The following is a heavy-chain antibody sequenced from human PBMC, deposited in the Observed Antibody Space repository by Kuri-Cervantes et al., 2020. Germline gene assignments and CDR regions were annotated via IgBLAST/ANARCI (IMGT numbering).Heavy chain of an antibody. CDR3: ARSGIAVAARENRNTVFDP. CDR1: GFTFSSYW. V-gene: IGHV3-48*04. D-gene: IGHD6-19*01. J-gene: IGHJ5*02. CDR2: ISSSGSTI. Sequence: GESLKISCAASGFTFSSYWMSWVRQAPGKGLEWVSYISSSGSTIYYADSVKGRFTISRDNAKNSLYLQMNSLRAEDTAVYYCARSGIAVAARENRNTVFDPWGQGTLVTVSS.